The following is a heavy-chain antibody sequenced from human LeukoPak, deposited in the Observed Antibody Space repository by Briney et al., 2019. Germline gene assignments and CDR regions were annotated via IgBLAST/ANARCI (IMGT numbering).Heavy chain of an antibody. V-gene: IGHV4-31*03. CDR3: AREKRDVNWFDP. D-gene: IGHD6-25*01. CDR1: GGSISSGGYY. CDR2: IYYSGST. J-gene: IGHJ5*02. Sequence: SETLSLTCTVSGGSISSGGYYWSRIRQHPGKGLEWIGYIYYSGSTYYNPSLKSRVTISVDTSKNQFSLKLSSVTAADTAVYYCAREKRDVNWFDPWGQGTLVTVSS.